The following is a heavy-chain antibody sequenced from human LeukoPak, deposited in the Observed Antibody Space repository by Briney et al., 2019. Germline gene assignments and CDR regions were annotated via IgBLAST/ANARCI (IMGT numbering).Heavy chain of an antibody. CDR3: AKGYDYYDSSGSDY. CDR1: GFTFSSYA. Sequence: GGSLLLSCAASGFTFSSYAMSWVRPAPGKGLEWGSAISGSGGSTYYAVSVKGRFTISRDNSKNTLYLQMNSLRAEDTAVYYGAKGYDYYDSSGSDYWGQGTLVTVSS. D-gene: IGHD3-22*01. V-gene: IGHV3-23*01. J-gene: IGHJ4*02. CDR2: ISGSGGST.